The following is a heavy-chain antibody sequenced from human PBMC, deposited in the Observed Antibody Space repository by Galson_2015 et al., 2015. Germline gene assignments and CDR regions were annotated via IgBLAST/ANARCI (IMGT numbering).Heavy chain of an antibody. D-gene: IGHD2-15*01. CDR1: GFTFSSYA. CDR2: ISYDGSNK. J-gene: IGHJ4*02. CDR3: ARWGDEGCSGGSCPAIFDY. V-gene: IGHV3-30*07. Sequence: SLRLSCAASGFTFSSYAIHWVRQAPGKGLEWVAVISYDGSNKNYADSVKGRFTISRDNSKNTLSLQMNSLRGEDTAIYYCARWGDEGCSGGSCPAIFDYWGQGTVVTVS.